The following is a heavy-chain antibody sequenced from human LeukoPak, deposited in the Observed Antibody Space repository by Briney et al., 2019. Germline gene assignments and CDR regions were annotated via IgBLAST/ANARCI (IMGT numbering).Heavy chain of an antibody. D-gene: IGHD7-27*01. CDR3: ATNWEYYFDY. CDR2: IYYSGSI. Sequence: SQTLSLTCTVSGGSISTYYWSWIRQSPGKGLEWIGHIYYSGSIKYNPSLKSRVTISLDTSKNQFSLKLTSVIAADTAVYYCATNWEYYFDYWGQGTLVTVSS. V-gene: IGHV4-59*01. J-gene: IGHJ4*02. CDR1: GGSISTYY.